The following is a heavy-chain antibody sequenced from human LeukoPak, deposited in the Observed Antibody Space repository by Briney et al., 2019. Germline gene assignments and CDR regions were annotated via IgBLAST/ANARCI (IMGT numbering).Heavy chain of an antibody. V-gene: IGHV4-30-2*01. Sequence: SETLSLTCAVSGGSISSGGYSWSWIRQPPGKGLEWIGYIYHSGSTYYNPSLKSRVTISVDRSKNQFSLKPSSVTAADTAVYYCARGRSLWFGELSDWGQGTLVTVSS. CDR2: IYHSGST. J-gene: IGHJ4*02. D-gene: IGHD3-10*01. CDR3: ARGRSLWFGELSD. CDR1: GGSISSGGYS.